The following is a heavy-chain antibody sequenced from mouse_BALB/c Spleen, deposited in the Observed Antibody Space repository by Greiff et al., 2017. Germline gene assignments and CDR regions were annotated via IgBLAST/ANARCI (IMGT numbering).Heavy chain of an antibody. CDR1: GYAFSSYW. CDR2: IYPGDGDT. V-gene: IGHV1-80*01. Sequence: QVQLQQSGAELVRPGSSVKISCKASGYAFSSYWMNWVKQRPGQGLEWIGQIYPGDGDTNYNGKFKGKATLTADKFSSTAYMQLSSLTSEDSAVYFCARTGLGGFAYWGQGTLVTVSA. D-gene: IGHD3-3*01. J-gene: IGHJ3*01. CDR3: ARTGLGGFAY.